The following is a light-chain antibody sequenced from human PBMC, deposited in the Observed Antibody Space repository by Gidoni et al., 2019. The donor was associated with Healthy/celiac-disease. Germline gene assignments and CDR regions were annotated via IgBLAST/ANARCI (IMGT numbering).Light chain of an antibody. CDR2: WAS. V-gene: IGKV4-1*01. Sequence: IVMTQSPYSLPVSLGERATINCKSSQSVLYRSNNKNYLAWYQQKPGQPPKLLIYWASTRESGVPDRFSGSGSGTDFTLTISSMQAEDVAVYYCQQYYSTPYTFGQGTKLEIK. CDR3: QQYYSTPYT. J-gene: IGKJ2*01. CDR1: QSVLYRSNNKNY.